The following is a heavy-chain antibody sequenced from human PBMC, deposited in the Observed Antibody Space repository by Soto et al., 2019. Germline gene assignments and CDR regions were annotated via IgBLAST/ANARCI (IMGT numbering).Heavy chain of an antibody. CDR1: GFTFTSSA. CDR2: IVVGSGNT. D-gene: IGHD3-9*01. Sequence: ASVKVSCKASGFTFTSSAVQWVRQARGQRLEWIGWIVVGSGNTNYAQKFQERVTITRDMSTSTAYMELSSLRSEDTAVYYCAADGGYYDILTGYIYGMDVWGQGTTVTVAS. V-gene: IGHV1-58*01. CDR3: AADGGYYDILTGYIYGMDV. J-gene: IGHJ6*02.